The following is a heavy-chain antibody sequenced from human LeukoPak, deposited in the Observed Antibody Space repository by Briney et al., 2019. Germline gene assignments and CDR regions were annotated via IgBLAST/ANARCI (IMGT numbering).Heavy chain of an antibody. V-gene: IGHV4-39*01. D-gene: IGHD4-11*01. Sequence: PSETLSLTCTVSGGSISSSSYYWGWLRQPPGKGLEGIGSIYYSGGTYYNPSLKSRVTISVYTSKNQFSLKLSSVTAADTAVYYCARHFDYSNYYYYYMDVWGKGNTVSVSS. J-gene: IGHJ6*03. CDR3: ARHFDYSNYYYYYMDV. CDR1: GGSISSSSYY. CDR2: IYYSGGT.